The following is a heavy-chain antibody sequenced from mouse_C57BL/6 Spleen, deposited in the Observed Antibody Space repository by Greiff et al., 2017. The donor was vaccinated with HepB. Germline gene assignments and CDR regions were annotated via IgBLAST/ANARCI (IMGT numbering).Heavy chain of an antibody. CDR3: ARRGLGREYFDY. CDR1: GYAFSSYW. V-gene: IGHV1-80*01. J-gene: IGHJ2*01. CDR2: IYPGDGDT. D-gene: IGHD4-1*01. Sequence: VQLQQSGAELVKPGASVKISCKASGYAFSSYWMNWVKQRPGKGLEWIGQIYPGDGDTNYNGKFKGKATLTADKSSSTAYMQLSSLTSEDSAVYFCARRGLGREYFDYWGQGTTLTVSS.